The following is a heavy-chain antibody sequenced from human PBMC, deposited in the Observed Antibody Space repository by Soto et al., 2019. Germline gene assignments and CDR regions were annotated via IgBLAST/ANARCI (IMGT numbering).Heavy chain of an antibody. CDR3: ARDFGLRYFDWTSVPYYYNGMDV. CDR1: GYTLSRFY. D-gene: IGHD3-9*01. J-gene: IGHJ6*02. CDR2: INPRGGNT. Sequence: ASVNVSCKASGYTLSRFYMHWVRQAAGQGREWMGIINPRGGNTNYAQKLQGRVTLTRDTSTSTVYMELSRLRSEDTAVYYCARDFGLRYFDWTSVPYYYNGMDVWGQGTTVTVSS. V-gene: IGHV1-46*01.